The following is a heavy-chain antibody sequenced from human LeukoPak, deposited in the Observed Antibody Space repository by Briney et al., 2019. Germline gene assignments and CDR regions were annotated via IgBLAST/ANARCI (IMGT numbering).Heavy chain of an antibody. CDR3: AREGATTKIDY. V-gene: IGHV4-34*01. Sequence: PSETLSLTCTVSGGSISSYYWSWIRQPPGKGLEWIGEINHSGSTNYNPSLKSRVTISVDTSKNQFSLKLSSVTAADTAVYYCAREGATTKIDYWGQGTLVTVSS. J-gene: IGHJ4*02. CDR2: INHSGST. CDR1: GGSISSYY. D-gene: IGHD1-26*01.